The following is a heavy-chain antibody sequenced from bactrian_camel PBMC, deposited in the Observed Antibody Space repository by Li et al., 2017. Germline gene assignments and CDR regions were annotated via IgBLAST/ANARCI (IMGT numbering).Heavy chain of an antibody. D-gene: IGHD1*01. V-gene: IGHV3-2*01. CDR2: INSISSMT. CDR3: AAVGLTGATMGKFPLMY. CDR1: GFTFSSNY. J-gene: IGHJ4*01. Sequence: QVQLVESGGGLVQPGGSLRLSCAASGFTFSSNYMGWFRQAPGKGVEWVSAINSISSMTLYADSAKGRFTISRDNAKNTVHLQMNSLKSEDTALYYCAAVGLTGATMGKFPLMYWGQGTQVTVS.